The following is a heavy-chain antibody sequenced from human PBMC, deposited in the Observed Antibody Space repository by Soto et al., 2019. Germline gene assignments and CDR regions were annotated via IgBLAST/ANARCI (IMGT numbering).Heavy chain of an antibody. CDR3: AKAHSGYDWGFDN. V-gene: IGHV3-23*01. CDR1: GFTFSSYA. CDR2: ISGSGGST. D-gene: IGHD5-12*01. J-gene: IGHJ4*02. Sequence: GGSLRLSCAASGFTFSSYAMSWVRQAPGKGLEWVSVISGSGGSTFYADSVKGRFTISRDNSKNTLYLQMNSLRAEDTAVYHCAKAHSGYDWGFDNWGQGTLVTVSS.